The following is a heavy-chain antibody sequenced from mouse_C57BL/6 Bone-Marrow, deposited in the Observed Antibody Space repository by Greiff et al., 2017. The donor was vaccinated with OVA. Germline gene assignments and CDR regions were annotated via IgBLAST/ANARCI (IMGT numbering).Heavy chain of an antibody. CDR2: IWRGGST. Sequence: VQLVESGPGLVQPSQSLSITCTVSGFSLTSYGVHWVRQSPGKGLEWLGVIWRGGSTDYNAAFMSRLSITKENSKSQVFFKMNSLQADDTAIYCGAKNGDSYAMDYWGQGTSVTVSS. CDR1: GFSLTSYG. D-gene: IGHD3-3*01. V-gene: IGHV2-5*01. CDR3: AKNGDSYAMDY. J-gene: IGHJ4*01.